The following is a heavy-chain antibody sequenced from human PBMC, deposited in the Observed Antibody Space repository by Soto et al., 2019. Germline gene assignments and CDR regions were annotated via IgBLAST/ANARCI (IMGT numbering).Heavy chain of an antibody. CDR2: ISGRDEST. Sequence: EVQLLESGGSLVQPGGSLRLSCAASGFTFSTYAMSWVRQSPGKGLEWVTAISGRDESTYYADSVKGRFTVSRDNSKNTLYLQMSSLRAEDTAVYYCAKDRLSGSYHRYFDSWGQGTLVTVSS. CDR1: GFTFSTYA. CDR3: AKDRLSGSYHRYFDS. J-gene: IGHJ4*02. D-gene: IGHD1-26*01. V-gene: IGHV3-23*01.